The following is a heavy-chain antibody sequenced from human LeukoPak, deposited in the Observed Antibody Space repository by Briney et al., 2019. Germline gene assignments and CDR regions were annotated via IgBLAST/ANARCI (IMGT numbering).Heavy chain of an antibody. CDR1: GYTFTSYY. CDR2: INPSGGST. CDR3: ARGLSRSIAARPLPFY. V-gene: IGHV1-46*01. Sequence: ASVKVSCKASGYTFTSYYMHWVRQAPGQGLEWMGIINPSGGSTSYAQKFQGRVTMTRDTYTSTVYMELSSLRSEDTAVYYCARGLSRSIAARPLPFYWGQGTLVTVSS. J-gene: IGHJ4*02. D-gene: IGHD6-6*01.